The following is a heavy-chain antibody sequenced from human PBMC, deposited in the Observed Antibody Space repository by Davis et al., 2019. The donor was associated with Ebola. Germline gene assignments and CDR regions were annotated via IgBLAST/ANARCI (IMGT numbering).Heavy chain of an antibody. CDR2: IKQDGSEK. Sequence: PGGSLRLSCAASGFTFSSYWMSWVRQAPGKGLEWVANIKQDGSEKYYVDSVKGRFTISRDNAKNSLYLQMNSLRAEDTAVYYCARAGVSSGWYKGYWGQGTLVTVSS. CDR3: ARAGVSSGWYKGY. CDR1: GFTFSSYW. J-gene: IGHJ4*02. V-gene: IGHV3-7*01. D-gene: IGHD6-19*01.